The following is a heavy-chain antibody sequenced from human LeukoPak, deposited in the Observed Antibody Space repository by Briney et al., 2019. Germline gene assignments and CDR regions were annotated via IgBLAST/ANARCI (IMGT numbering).Heavy chain of an antibody. CDR3: AKDYRFGDLSAFDI. CDR2: ISNSGGST. CDR1: GFTFSSYG. V-gene: IGHV3-23*01. D-gene: IGHD3-10*01. J-gene: IGHJ3*02. Sequence: GGSLRLSCAASGFTFSSYGMSWVRQAPGKGLEWVSTISNSGGSTYYVDSVKGRFTISRDNSKNTLYLQMKRLRAEDTAAYYCAKDYRFGDLSAFDIWGQGTMVTVSS.